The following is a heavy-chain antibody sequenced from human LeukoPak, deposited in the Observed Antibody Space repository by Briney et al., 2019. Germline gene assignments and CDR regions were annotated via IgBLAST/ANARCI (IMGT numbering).Heavy chain of an antibody. CDR2: INPNSGGT. Sequence: ASVKVSCKASGYTFTGYYMHWVRQAPRQGLEWVGWINPNSGGTNYAQKFQGRVTMTRDTSISTAYMELSRLRSDDTAVYYCARADSITMVRGVALFNWFDPWGQGTLVTVSS. D-gene: IGHD3-10*01. CDR1: GYTFTGYY. CDR3: ARADSITMVRGVALFNWFDP. J-gene: IGHJ5*02. V-gene: IGHV1-2*02.